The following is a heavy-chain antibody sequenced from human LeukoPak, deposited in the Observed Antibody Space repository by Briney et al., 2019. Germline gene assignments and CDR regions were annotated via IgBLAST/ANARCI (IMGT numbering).Heavy chain of an antibody. Sequence: PGGSLRLSCAASGFTFSNYGMHWVRQAPGKWLEWVAFIRDDGSKQYDADSVKGRFTISRDNSQNTLYLQMNSLRAEDTAVYYCAKDHPITSAGLDYWGQGTLVTVSS. V-gene: IGHV3-30*02. CDR2: IRDDGSKQ. CDR1: GFTFSNYG. D-gene: IGHD6-13*01. CDR3: AKDHPITSAGLDY. J-gene: IGHJ4*02.